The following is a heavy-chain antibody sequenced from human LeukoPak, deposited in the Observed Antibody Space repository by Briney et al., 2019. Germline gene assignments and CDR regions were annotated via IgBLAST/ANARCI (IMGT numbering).Heavy chain of an antibody. Sequence: ASVKVSCKASGYTFTSYYMHWVRQAPGQGLEWVGIINPSGGSTSYAQKFQGRVTMTRDMSTSTVYMELSSLRSEDTAVYYCAREEILTAAGGWFDPWGQGTLVTVSS. J-gene: IGHJ5*02. CDR1: GYTFTSYY. CDR2: INPSGGST. D-gene: IGHD6-13*01. CDR3: AREEILTAAGGWFDP. V-gene: IGHV1-46*01.